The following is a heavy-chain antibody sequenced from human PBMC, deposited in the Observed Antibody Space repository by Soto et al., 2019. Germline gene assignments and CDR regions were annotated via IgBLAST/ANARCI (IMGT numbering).Heavy chain of an antibody. V-gene: IGHV3-21*01. CDR1: GFTFSSYS. Sequence: GGSLRLSCAASGFTFSSYSMNWVRQAPGKGLEWVSSISSSSSYIYYADSVKGRFTISRDKAKNSLYLQMNSLRAEDTAVYYCAREPALLGYCSGGSCYGDAFDIWGQGTMVTVSS. D-gene: IGHD2-15*01. CDR3: AREPALLGYCSGGSCYGDAFDI. CDR2: ISSSSSYI. J-gene: IGHJ3*02.